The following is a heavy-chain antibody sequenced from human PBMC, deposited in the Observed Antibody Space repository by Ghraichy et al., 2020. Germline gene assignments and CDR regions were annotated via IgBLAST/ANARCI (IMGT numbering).Heavy chain of an antibody. V-gene: IGHV4-59*01. CDR2: IYYTGST. D-gene: IGHD5-18*01. Sequence: SETLSLTCSVSGGSINSFYWSWIRQPPGKGLEYIGYIYYTGSTDYNPSLKSRVTILVDTSKNQFSLKLTSVTAADTAIYYCARGGYSYGYPSHNYYYLDVWGRGTTVTVSS. CDR3: ARGGYSYGYPSHNYYYLDV. J-gene: IGHJ6*03. CDR1: GGSINSFY.